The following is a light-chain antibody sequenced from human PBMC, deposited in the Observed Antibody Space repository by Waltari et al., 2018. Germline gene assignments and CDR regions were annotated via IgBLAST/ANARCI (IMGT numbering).Light chain of an antibody. V-gene: IGKV3-15*01. Sequence: DTVMTQSPATLAVSPGERATLSCRASQSVSSNIAWYQQKPGQAPRLLIYYASTRATGIPARFSGSGSGTEFTLTISSLQSEDFALYYCQQYNNWPRTFGQGTKVEIE. J-gene: IGKJ1*01. CDR1: QSVSSN. CDR2: YAS. CDR3: QQYNNWPRT.